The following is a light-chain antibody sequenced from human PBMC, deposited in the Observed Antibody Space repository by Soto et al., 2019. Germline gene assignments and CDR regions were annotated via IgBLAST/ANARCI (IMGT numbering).Light chain of an antibody. J-gene: IGLJ1*01. CDR2: DVS. Sequence: QSVLPQPASVSGSPGQSITISCTGTSSDVGAYNYVSWYQQHPGKAPKLMIYDVSNRPSGVSNRFSGSKSGNTASLSISGLQAEDEADYYCSSYTSTSTYVLGTGTKVTVL. CDR3: SSYTSTSTYV. CDR1: SSDVGAYNY. V-gene: IGLV2-14*01.